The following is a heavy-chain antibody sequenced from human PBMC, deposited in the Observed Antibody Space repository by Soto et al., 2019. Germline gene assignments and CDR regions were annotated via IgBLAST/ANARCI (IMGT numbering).Heavy chain of an antibody. Sequence: LETLSLTCTVSGCSISSSSYYWGWIRQPPGKGLEWIGSIYYSGSTYYNPSLKSRVTISVDTSKNQFSLKLSSVTAADTAVYYCARHDYGGFGLWGQGTLVTVSS. CDR2: IYYSGST. D-gene: IGHD4-17*01. CDR3: ARHDYGGFGL. V-gene: IGHV4-39*01. CDR1: GCSISSSSYY. J-gene: IGHJ4*02.